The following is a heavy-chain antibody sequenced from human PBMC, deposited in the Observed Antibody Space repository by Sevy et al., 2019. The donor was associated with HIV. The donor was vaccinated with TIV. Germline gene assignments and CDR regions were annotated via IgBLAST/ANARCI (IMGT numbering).Heavy chain of an antibody. CDR3: ARERYGDLGKYYYYGMDV. CDR2: IYYSGST. CDR1: GGSVSSGSYY. D-gene: IGHD4-17*01. J-gene: IGHJ6*02. V-gene: IGHV4-61*01. Sequence: SETLSLTCTVSGGSVSSGSYYWSWIRQPPGKGLEWIGYIYYSGSTNSNPSLKSRVTISVATSKNQFSLKLSSVTAAATAVYYCARERYGDLGKYYYYGMDVWGQGTTVTVSS.